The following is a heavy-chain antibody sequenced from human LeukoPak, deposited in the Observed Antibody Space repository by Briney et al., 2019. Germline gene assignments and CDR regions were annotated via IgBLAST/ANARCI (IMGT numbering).Heavy chain of an antibody. CDR3: TSGF. Sequence: GGSLRLSCEASGFTFRNYWMTWVRQAPGKGLEWVSSLNSDGSDIYYADSVKGRFTISRDNAKNSLYLQMNSLTAEDTAVYYCTSGFWGQGTLVTVSS. J-gene: IGHJ4*02. CDR2: LNSDGSDI. V-gene: IGHV3-21*01. D-gene: IGHD5-12*01. CDR1: GFTFRNYW.